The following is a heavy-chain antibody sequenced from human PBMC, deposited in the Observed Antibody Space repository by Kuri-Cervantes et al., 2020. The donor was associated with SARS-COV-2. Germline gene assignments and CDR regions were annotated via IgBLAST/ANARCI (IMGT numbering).Heavy chain of an antibody. Sequence: ETLSLTCAASGFTFSSYDMHWVRQATGKGLEWVSAIGTAGDTYYPGSVKGRFTISRENAKNSLYLQMNSLRAEDTAVYYCARESYYYGMDVWGQGTTVTVSS. CDR3: ARESYYYGMDV. V-gene: IGHV3-13*01. J-gene: IGHJ6*02. CDR2: IGTAGDT. CDR1: GFTFSSYD.